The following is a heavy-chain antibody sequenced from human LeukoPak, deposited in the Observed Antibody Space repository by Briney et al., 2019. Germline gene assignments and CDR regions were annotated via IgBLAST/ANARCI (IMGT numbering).Heavy chain of an antibody. V-gene: IGHV1-2*02. Sequence: ASVKVSCKASGYTFTGYYMHWVRQAPGQGLEWMGWTNPNSGGTNYAQKFQGRITMTRDTSISTAYMELSRLRSDDTAVYYCASLLQRGYSGYDRNWFDPWGQGTLVTVSS. CDR2: TNPNSGGT. J-gene: IGHJ5*02. D-gene: IGHD5-12*01. CDR3: ASLLQRGYSGYDRNWFDP. CDR1: GYTFTGYY.